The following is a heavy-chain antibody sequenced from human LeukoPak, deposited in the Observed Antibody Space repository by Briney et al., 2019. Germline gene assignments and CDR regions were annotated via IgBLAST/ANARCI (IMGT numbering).Heavy chain of an antibody. J-gene: IGHJ4*02. D-gene: IGHD1-26*01. V-gene: IGHV3-30*02. CDR3: AKDVSGSYRLAY. CDR1: GLTFSSYG. Sequence: GGSLRLSCAASGLTFSSYGMHWVRQAPGKGLEWVAFIRYDGSNKYYADSVKGRFTISRDNSKNTLYLQMNSLRAEDTAVYYCAKDVSGSYRLAYWGQGTLVTVSS. CDR2: IRYDGSNK.